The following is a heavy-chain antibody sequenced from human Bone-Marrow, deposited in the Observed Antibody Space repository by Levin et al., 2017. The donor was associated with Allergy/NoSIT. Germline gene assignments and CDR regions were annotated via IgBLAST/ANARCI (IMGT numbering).Heavy chain of an antibody. J-gene: IGHJ4*02. CDR3: ARKEDGKFDS. CDR1: GFTFRTSW. CDR2: INADGTAK. Sequence: PGGSLRLSCVASGFTFRTSWMHWVRQTPGKGLVWVSHINADGTAKRYADSVRGRFTIIRDNATNTVYLEMNSRRVEDTAVFYCARKEDGKFDSWGQGTLVTVSS. V-gene: IGHV3-74*01.